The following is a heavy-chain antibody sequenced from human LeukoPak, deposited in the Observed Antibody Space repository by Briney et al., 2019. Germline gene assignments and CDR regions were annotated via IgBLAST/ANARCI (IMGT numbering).Heavy chain of an antibody. J-gene: IGHJ4*02. CDR2: ISSSSSYI. CDR1: GFTFSSYS. D-gene: IGHD3-10*01. V-gene: IGHV3-21*01. CDR3: ARDLRGSGSSDY. Sequence: GGSLRLSCAASGFTFSSYSMNWVRQAPGKGLEWVSSISSSSSYIYYADSVKGRFTNSRDNAKNSLYLQMNSLRAEDTAVYYCARDLRGSGSSDYWGQGTLVTVSS.